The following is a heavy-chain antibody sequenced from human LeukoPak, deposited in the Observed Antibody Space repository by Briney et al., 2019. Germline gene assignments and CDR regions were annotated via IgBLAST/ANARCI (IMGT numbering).Heavy chain of an antibody. J-gene: IGHJ4*02. CDR1: GYTFTSYY. Sequence: ASVKVSCKASGYTFTSYYMHWVRQAPGQGLEWMGIINPSGGSTSYAQKFQGRVTMTRDMSTSTVYVELSSLRSEDTAVYYCARDPDYYDSSGYLGSYFDYWGQETLVTVSS. CDR2: INPSGGST. V-gene: IGHV1-46*01. CDR3: ARDPDYYDSSGYLGSYFDY. D-gene: IGHD3-22*01.